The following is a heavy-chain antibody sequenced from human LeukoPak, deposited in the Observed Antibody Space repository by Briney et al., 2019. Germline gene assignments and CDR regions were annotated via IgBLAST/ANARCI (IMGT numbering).Heavy chain of an antibody. CDR1: GFTFKTHA. CDR2: ISYDGSNT. D-gene: IGHD6-19*01. CDR3: ATGAGVIAVAGPAY. V-gene: IGHV3-30*04. J-gene: IGHJ4*02. Sequence: GGSLRLSCAASGFTFKTHAYHWVRQAPGKGLEWVAVISYDGSNTYYADSVKGRFTISRDNSKRTLYLQMSSLRAEDTAVYYCATGAGVIAVAGPAYWGQGTLVTVSS.